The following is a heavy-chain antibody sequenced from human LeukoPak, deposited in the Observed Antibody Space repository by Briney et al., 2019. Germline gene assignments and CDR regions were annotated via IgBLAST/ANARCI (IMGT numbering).Heavy chain of an antibody. CDR2: ISRNSAT. J-gene: IGHJ4*02. Sequence: GGSLRLSCVASEFAFSDYAMSWDRQAPGKGPEWVSAISRNSATWYADSVMGRFTISRDNSKSTLYLQMNSLRGEDTALYYCADFGSGSYNYWGQGSLVTVSS. V-gene: IGHV3-23*01. D-gene: IGHD3-10*01. CDR1: EFAFSDYA. CDR3: ADFGSGSYNY.